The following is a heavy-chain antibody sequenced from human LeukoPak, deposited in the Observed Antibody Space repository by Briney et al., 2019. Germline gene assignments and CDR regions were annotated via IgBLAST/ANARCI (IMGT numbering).Heavy chain of an antibody. Sequence: GSSVKVSCKASGGTFSSYAVSWVRQAPGQGLEWMGGIIPIFGTANYAQKFQGRVTITADESTSTAYMELSSLRSEDTAVYYWARDVYSSGWRYYFDYWGQGTLVTVSS. CDR3: ARDVYSSGWRYYFDY. D-gene: IGHD6-19*01. CDR2: IIPIFGTA. J-gene: IGHJ4*02. CDR1: GGTFSSYA. V-gene: IGHV1-69*01.